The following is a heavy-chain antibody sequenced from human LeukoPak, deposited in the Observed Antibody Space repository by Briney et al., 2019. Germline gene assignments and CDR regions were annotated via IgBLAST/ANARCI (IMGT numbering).Heavy chain of an antibody. V-gene: IGHV1-8*02. J-gene: IGHJ4*02. D-gene: IGHD2-2*01. CDR1: GYTFTSYG. CDR2: MNPNSGNT. Sequence: GASVKVSFKASGYTFTSYGISWVRQAPGQGLEWMGWMNPNSGNTGYAQKFQGRVTMTRNTSISTAYMELSSLRSEDTAVYYCARYVSSSADYWGQGTLVTVSS. CDR3: ARYVSSSADY.